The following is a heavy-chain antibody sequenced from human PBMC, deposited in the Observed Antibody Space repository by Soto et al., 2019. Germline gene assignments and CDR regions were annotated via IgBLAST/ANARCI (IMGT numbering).Heavy chain of an antibody. D-gene: IGHD2-8*01. V-gene: IGHV4-34*01. J-gene: IGHJ4*02. CDR2: INHSGST. Sequence: SETLSLTCAVYGGSFSGYYWSWIRQPPGKGLEWIGEINHSGSTNYNPSLKSRVTISVDTSKNQFSLKLSSVTAADTAVYYCARQILMVYAIDSWGQGTLVNVSS. CDR3: ARQILMVYAIDS. CDR1: GGSFSGYY.